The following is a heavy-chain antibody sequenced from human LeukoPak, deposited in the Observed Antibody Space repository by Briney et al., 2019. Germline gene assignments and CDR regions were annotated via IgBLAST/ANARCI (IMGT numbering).Heavy chain of an antibody. CDR2: IYYSGST. D-gene: IGHD4-23*01. CDR3: ARALEVTDAFDI. Sequence: SETLSLTCTVSGGSISSHYWSWIRQPPGKGLEWIGYIYYSGSTNYNPSLKSRVTISVDTSKSQFSLKLSSVTAADTAVYYCARALEVTDAFDIWGQGTMVTVSS. V-gene: IGHV4-59*11. CDR1: GGSISSHY. J-gene: IGHJ3*02.